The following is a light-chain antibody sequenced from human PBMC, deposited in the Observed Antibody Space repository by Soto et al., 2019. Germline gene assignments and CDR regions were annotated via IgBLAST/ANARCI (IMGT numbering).Light chain of an antibody. V-gene: IGKV1-27*01. J-gene: IGKJ1*01. CDR3: QKYNSAPRT. CDR1: QGISNY. CDR2: AAS. Sequence: QLTQSPSSLYASVGERVTITCRASQGISNYLAWYQQKPGKVPKLLIYAASTLQSGVPSRFSGSGSGTDFTLTISSLQPEDVATYYCQKYNSAPRTFGQGTKVDIK.